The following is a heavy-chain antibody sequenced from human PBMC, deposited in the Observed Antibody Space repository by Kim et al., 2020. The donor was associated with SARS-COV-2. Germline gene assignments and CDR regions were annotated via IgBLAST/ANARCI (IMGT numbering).Heavy chain of an antibody. V-gene: IGHV1-69*04. Sequence: SVKVSCKASGGTFSSYAISWVRQAPGQGLEWMGRIIPILGISIYAQKFQGRVTLSADQSTSTAYMDLSSLRSEDTAVYYCARTLGDSSDYNYYWGQGTLVTVSS. CDR3: ARTLGDSSDYNYY. CDR2: IIPILGIS. CDR1: GGTFSSYA. D-gene: IGHD3-22*01. J-gene: IGHJ4*02.